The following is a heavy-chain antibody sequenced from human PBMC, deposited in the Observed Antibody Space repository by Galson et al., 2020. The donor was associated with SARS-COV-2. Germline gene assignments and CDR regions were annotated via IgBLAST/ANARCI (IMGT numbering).Heavy chain of an antibody. CDR1: GFTLSSYA. CDR2: ISSDARNK. CDR3: ARDRSITATGTEAFDI. D-gene: IGHD6-13*01. Sequence: GALRLSCAASGFTLSSYAMNWVRQAPGKGLEWVALISSDARNKFYADSVKGRFTISRDNSRTTLYLQINSLRPEDTAVYYCARDRSITATGTEAFDIWGLGTKVTVSS. V-gene: IGHV3-30*04. J-gene: IGHJ3*02.